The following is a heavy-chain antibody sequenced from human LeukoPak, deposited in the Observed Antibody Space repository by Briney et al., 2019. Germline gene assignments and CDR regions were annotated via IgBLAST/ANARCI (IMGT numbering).Heavy chain of an antibody. J-gene: IGHJ4*02. V-gene: IGHV3-23*01. CDR1: GFTVNSYA. D-gene: IGHD4-17*01. Sequence: GGSLRLSCDASGFTVNSYAMNWVRQAPGKGLVWVSVISASGDNTYYADSVKGRFTISRDDSKNTVYLQMNSLRADDTAVYHCAKGGRRHYGDYVAFWGQGTLVTVSS. CDR3: AKGGRRHYGDYVAF. CDR2: ISASGDNT.